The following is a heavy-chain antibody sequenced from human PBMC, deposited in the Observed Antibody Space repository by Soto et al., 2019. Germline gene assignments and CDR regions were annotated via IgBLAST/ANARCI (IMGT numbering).Heavy chain of an antibody. CDR2: MNPNSGNT. V-gene: IGHV1-8*01. CDR3: AGNIAAAGNDAFDI. J-gene: IGHJ3*02. D-gene: IGHD6-13*01. CDR1: GYTFTSYD. Sequence: VQLVQSGAEVKKPGASVKVSCKASGYTFTSYDINWVRQATGQGLEWMGWMNPNSGNTGYAQKFQGRVTMTRNTSISTAYMELSSLRSEDTAVYYCAGNIAAAGNDAFDIWGQGTMVTVSS.